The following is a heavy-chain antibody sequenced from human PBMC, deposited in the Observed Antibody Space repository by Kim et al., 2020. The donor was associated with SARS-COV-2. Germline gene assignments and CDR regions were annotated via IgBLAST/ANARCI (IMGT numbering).Heavy chain of an antibody. CDR3: AKEHHSSGWHAFDS. Sequence: GGSLRLSCVASGFTFSSRAMSWVRQTPGKALEWVASINNGGNPYYADSVKGRFTVSRDIDKATLYLQMNSLRAEDTALYYCAKEHHSSGWHAFDSWGQGT. CDR1: GFTFSSRA. V-gene: IGHV3-23*01. D-gene: IGHD6-19*01. CDR2: INNGGNP. J-gene: IGHJ4*02.